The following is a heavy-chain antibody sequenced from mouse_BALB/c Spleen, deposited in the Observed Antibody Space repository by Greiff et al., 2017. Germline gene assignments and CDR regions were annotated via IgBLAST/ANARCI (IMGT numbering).Heavy chain of an antibody. CDR2: INPSNGGT. CDR3: ARGGYGNLFDY. Sequence: VQLQQSGDDLVKPGASVKLSCKASGYTFTSYWINWIKQRPGQGLERIGEINPSNGGTNYNEKFKSKATLTVDKSSSTAYMQLSSLTSEDSAVYYCARGGYGNLFDYWGQGTTLTVSS. J-gene: IGHJ2*01. V-gene: IGHV1S81*02. D-gene: IGHD2-1*01. CDR1: GYTFTSYW.